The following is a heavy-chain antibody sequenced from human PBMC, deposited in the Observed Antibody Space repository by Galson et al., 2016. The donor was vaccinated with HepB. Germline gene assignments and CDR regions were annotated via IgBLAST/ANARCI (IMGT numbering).Heavy chain of an antibody. J-gene: IGHJ4*02. CDR3: ARVRWELPVDY. Sequence: SLRLSCAASGFTFSDYYMSWIRQAPGKGLEWVSYISSSSSYTNYADSVKGRFTISRDNAKNSLYPQMNSLRAEDTAVYYCARVRWELPVDYWGQGTLVTVSS. V-gene: IGHV3-11*06. CDR2: ISSSSSYT. D-gene: IGHD1-26*01. CDR1: GFTFSDYY.